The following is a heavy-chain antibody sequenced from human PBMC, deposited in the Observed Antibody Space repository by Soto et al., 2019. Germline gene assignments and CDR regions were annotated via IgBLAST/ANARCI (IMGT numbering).Heavy chain of an antibody. CDR2: IYYSGST. J-gene: IGHJ3*02. CDR3: ARRDDYGDQLAFDI. V-gene: IGHV4-59*08. CDR1: GGPISSYY. Sequence: PSETLSLTCTVSGGPISSYYWSWIRQPPGKGLEWIGYIYYSGSTNYNPSLKSRVTISVDTSKNQFSLKLSSVTAADTAVYYCARRDDYGDQLAFDIWGQGTMVTVSS. D-gene: IGHD4-17*01.